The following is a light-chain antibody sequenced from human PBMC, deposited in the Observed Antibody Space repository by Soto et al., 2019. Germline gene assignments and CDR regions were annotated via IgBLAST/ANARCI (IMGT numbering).Light chain of an antibody. Sequence: QSVLTQPPSASATPGQRVTISCSGSSSNIGNNTVNWYQQVPGTAPNLLIYSNNRRPSGVLDRFSGSKSGTSASLAISGLQSDDEADYYCAAWDDSLNGPVFGGGTKLTVL. V-gene: IGLV1-44*01. J-gene: IGLJ3*02. CDR3: AAWDDSLNGPV. CDR2: SNN. CDR1: SSNIGNNT.